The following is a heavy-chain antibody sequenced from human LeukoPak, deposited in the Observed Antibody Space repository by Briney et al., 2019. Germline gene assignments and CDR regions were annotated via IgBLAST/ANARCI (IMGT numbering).Heavy chain of an antibody. J-gene: IGHJ2*01. CDR2: INSDGSST. CDR1: GFTFSSYW. V-gene: IGHV3-74*01. Sequence: PGGSLRLSCAASGFTFSSYWMHWVRQAPGKGLVWVSRINSDGSSTSYADSVKGRFTISRDNAKNTLYLQMNSLRAEDTAVYYCAKAFGLGVAEGWYFDLWGRGTLVTVSS. CDR3: AKAFGLGVAEGWYFDL. D-gene: IGHD3-3*01.